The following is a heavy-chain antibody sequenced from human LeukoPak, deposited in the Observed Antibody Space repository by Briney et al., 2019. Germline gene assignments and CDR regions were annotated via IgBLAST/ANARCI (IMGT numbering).Heavy chain of an antibody. V-gene: IGHV3-23*01. D-gene: IGHD6-19*01. CDR1: GFAFSSQA. CDR2: ISDSGDST. Sequence: GGSLRLSCAASGFAFSSQAMGWVRQAPGRGLEWVSVISDSGDSTYYADSVKGRFTISRDNSKNTLYLQMNSLRAEDTAVYYCAKDARRSSGWYFFDHWGQGTLVTVSS. J-gene: IGHJ4*02. CDR3: AKDARRSSGWYFFDH.